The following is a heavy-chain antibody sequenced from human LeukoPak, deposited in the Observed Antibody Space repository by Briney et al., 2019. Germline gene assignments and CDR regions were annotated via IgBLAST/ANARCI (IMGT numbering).Heavy chain of an antibody. CDR2: IYYSGST. CDR3: ARFLHIVVVTAILSWFDP. Sequence: PSETLSLTCTVSGGSISSGGYYWSWIRQHPGKGLEWIGHIYYSGSTYYNPSLKSRVTISVDTSKNQFPLKLSSVTAADTAVYYCARFLHIVVVTAILSWFDPWGQGTLVTVSS. V-gene: IGHV4-31*03. D-gene: IGHD2-21*02. CDR1: GGSISSGGYY. J-gene: IGHJ5*02.